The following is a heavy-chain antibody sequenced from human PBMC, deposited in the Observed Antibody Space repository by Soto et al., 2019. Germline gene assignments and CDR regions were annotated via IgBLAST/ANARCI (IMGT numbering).Heavy chain of an antibody. CDR1: GFTFINFG. V-gene: IGHV3-33*05. CDR2: ISHDGRNE. CDR3: ARGHQSFDP. Sequence: GGSLRLSCAASGFTFINFGMHWVRQAPGMGLEWLAIISHDGRNEYYADSVKGRFTISRDNSKSTLFLQMNSLRVEDTAVYYCARGHQSFDPWGQGTLVNVSS. J-gene: IGHJ5*02. D-gene: IGHD2-2*01.